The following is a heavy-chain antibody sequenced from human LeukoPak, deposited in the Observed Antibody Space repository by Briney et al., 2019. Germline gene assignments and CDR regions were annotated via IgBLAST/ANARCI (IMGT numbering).Heavy chain of an antibody. Sequence: GGSLRLSCAASGFTFDDYAMHWVRQAPGKGLEWVSGINWNSGSIGYADSVKGRFTISRDDAKNSLYLQMNTLRAEDMALYYCAKARGYYYDSSGSLDYWGQGTLVTVSS. CDR2: INWNSGSI. D-gene: IGHD3-22*01. CDR1: GFTFDDYA. CDR3: AKARGYYYDSSGSLDY. J-gene: IGHJ4*02. V-gene: IGHV3-9*03.